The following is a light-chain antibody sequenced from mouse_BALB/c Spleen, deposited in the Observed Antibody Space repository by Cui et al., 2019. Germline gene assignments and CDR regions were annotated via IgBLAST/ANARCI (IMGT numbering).Light chain of an antibody. CDR3: QQHYSTPFT. J-gene: IGKJ4*01. Sequence: DIVMTQSHTFMSTSVGARVSITCKASQDVSTAVAWYQQKPGQSPKLLIYWASTRHTGVPDRFTGSGSGTDYTLTISSVQAEDLALYYCQQHYSTPFTFGSGTKLEIK. CDR1: QDVSTA. CDR2: WAS. V-gene: IGKV6-25*01.